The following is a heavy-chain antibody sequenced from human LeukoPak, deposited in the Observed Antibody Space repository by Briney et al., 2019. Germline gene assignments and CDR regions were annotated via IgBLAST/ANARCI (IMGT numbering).Heavy chain of an antibody. CDR1: GFTFSSRDW. D-gene: IGHD1-26*01. CDR2: IKQDGSEK. Sequence: GGSLRLSCVASGFTFSSRDWMTWVRQAPGKGLEWVANIKQDGSEKNYVDSVKGRFTISRDKSTNSLYLQMNSLRVEDTAIYYCAKSVVNSGTYIPFDSWGQGTLVTVSS. J-gene: IGHJ4*02. CDR3: AKSVVNSGTYIPFDS. V-gene: IGHV3-7*03.